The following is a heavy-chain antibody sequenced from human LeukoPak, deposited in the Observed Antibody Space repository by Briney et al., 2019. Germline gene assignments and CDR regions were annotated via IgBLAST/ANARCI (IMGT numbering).Heavy chain of an antibody. CDR2: VNPNSSGT. V-gene: IGHV1-2*02. J-gene: IGHJ4*02. CDR1: GYTFTGYY. D-gene: IGHD3-22*01. CDR3: ARAGYYDSSGYYHPFDY. Sequence: PVASVKVSCKASGYTFTGYYIHWVRQAPGQGLEWMGWVNPNSSGTNYAQNFQGRVTMTRDTSISTAYMELSRVGSGDTAVYYCARAGYYDSSGYYHPFDYWGQGVLVTVSS.